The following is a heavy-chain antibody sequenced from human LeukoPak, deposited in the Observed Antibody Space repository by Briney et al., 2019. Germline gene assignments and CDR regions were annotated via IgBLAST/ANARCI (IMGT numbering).Heavy chain of an antibody. J-gene: IGHJ3*02. CDR1: GFTFTSYA. CDR3: AKEGDYYGSGSYRDGFDI. CDR2: ISGSGGST. D-gene: IGHD3-10*01. V-gene: IGHV3-23*01. Sequence: GRSLRLSCAASGFTFTSYAMSWVRQAPGKGLEWVSAISGSGGSTYYADSVKGRFTFSRDNFKNTLYLQMNSLRTEDTAVYYCAKEGDYYGSGSYRDGFDIWGQGTTVTVSS.